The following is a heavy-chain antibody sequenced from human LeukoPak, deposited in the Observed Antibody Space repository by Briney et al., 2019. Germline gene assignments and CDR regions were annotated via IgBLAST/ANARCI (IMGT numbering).Heavy chain of an antibody. D-gene: IGHD4-23*01. CDR1: GGTFSSYA. CDR2: IIPIFGTA. J-gene: IGHJ3*02. V-gene: IGHV1-69*05. Sequence: SVKVSCKASGGTFSSYAISWVRQAPGQGLEWMGGIIPIFGTANYAQKFQGRVTITTDESTSTAYMELSSLRSEDTAVYYCATEVGTTLTTVVTSAFDIWGQGTVVTVSS. CDR3: ATEVGTTLTTVVTSAFDI.